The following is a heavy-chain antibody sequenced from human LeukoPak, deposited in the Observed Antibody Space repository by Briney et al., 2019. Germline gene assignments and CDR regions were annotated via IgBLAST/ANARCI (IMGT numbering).Heavy chain of an antibody. CDR3: VRSGGSGSPFDY. V-gene: IGHV4-61*02. Sequence: SETLSLTCTVSGGSISSGSYYWSWIRQPAGKGLEWIGRIYTSGSTNYNPSLKSRFTISVDTSKNQFSLKLSSVTATDTAVYYCVRSGGSGSPFDYWGQGTLVIVSS. D-gene: IGHD3-10*01. CDR1: GGSISSGSYY. J-gene: IGHJ4*02. CDR2: IYTSGST.